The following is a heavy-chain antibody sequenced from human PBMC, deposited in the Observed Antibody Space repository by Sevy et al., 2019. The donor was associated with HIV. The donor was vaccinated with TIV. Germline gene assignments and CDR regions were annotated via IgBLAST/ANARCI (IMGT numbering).Heavy chain of an antibody. D-gene: IGHD3-3*01. J-gene: IGHJ6*02. CDR2: ISAYNGNT. CDR1: GYTFTSYG. V-gene: IGHV1-18*01. CDR3: ARERAVITIFGVVIMREGYYYYGMDV. Sequence: ASVKVCCKASGYTFTSYGISWVRQAPGQGLEWMGWISAYNGNTNYAQKLQGRVTMTTDTSTSTAYMELRSLRSDDTAVYYCARERAVITIFGVVIMREGYYYYGMDVWGQGTTVTVSS.